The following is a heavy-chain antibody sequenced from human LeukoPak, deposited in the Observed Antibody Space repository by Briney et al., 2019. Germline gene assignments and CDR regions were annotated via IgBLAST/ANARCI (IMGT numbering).Heavy chain of an antibody. V-gene: IGHV3-64*02. J-gene: IGHJ4*02. Sequence: GGSLRLSCVASGFSFRNYATHWVRQAPGKGLEYVSVINTDGRITYYADSVKGRFTVSRDNSKNTVYLQMDSLRGEDMAVYYCTRDGGSFCDFDYWGQGALVTVSS. CDR1: GFSFRNYA. D-gene: IGHD1-26*01. CDR2: INTDGRIT. CDR3: TRDGGSFCDFDY.